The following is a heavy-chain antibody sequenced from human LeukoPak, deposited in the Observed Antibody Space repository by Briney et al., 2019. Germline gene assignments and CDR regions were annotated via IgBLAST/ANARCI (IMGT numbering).Heavy chain of an antibody. V-gene: IGHV4-34*01. CDR2: INHSGRT. Sequence: SETLSLTCADSGGSFSGYSWSWIRQPPGKGLEWIGEINHSGRTNYNPSLQSRVTISVDTSKHQFSLKLSSVTAADTAVYYCARELRGTGSGGRAAGWYFDYWGQGTLVTVSS. CDR3: ARELRGTGSGGRAAGWYFDY. D-gene: IGHD2-15*01. CDR1: GGSFSGYS. J-gene: IGHJ4*02.